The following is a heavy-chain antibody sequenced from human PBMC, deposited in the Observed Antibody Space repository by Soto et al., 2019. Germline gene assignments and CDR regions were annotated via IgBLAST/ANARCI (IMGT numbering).Heavy chain of an antibody. CDR3: TTEGIAAAGLDY. V-gene: IGHV3-15*01. CDR2: IKSKTDGGTT. Sequence: PWGSLILSCASSGFNFSNAWMSWVRQAPGKGLERVGRIKSKTDGGTTDYAAPVKGRFTISRDDSKNTLYLQMNSLKTEDTAVYYCTTEGIAAAGLDYWGQGTLVTVSS. D-gene: IGHD6-13*01. J-gene: IGHJ4*02. CDR1: GFNFSNAW.